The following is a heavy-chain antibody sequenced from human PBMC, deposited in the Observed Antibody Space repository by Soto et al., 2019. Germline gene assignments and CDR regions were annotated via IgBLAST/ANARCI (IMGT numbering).Heavy chain of an antibody. CDR2: MNPNSGNT. J-gene: IGHJ6*02. V-gene: IGHV1-8*01. Sequence: ASVKVSCKASGYTFTSYYINWVLQATGQGLEWMGWMNPNSGNTGYAQKFQGRVTMTRNTSISTAYMELSSLGSEDTAVYYCARGWVITTAHNYYYYGMDVWGQGTTVTVSS. CDR1: GYTFTSYY. CDR3: ARGWVITTAHNYYYYGMDV. D-gene: IGHD3-22*01.